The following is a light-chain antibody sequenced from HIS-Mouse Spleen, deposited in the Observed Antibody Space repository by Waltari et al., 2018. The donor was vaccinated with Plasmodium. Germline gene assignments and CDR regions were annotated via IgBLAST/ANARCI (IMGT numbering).Light chain of an antibody. J-gene: IGKJ3*01. V-gene: IGKV3-15*01. CDR1: QSVSSN. CDR2: GAS. CDR3: QQYNNWSFT. Sequence: EIVMTQSPATLSVSPGERATLSCRASQSVSSNLAWYRQKPGQAPRLLIYGASTRATGIPARFSGSGSGTEFTLTISSLQSGDFAVYYCQQYNNWSFTFGPGTKVDIK.